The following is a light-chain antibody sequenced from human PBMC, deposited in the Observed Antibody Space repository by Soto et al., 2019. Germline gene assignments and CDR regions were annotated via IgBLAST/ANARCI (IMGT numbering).Light chain of an antibody. CDR2: ENN. Sequence: SLLTQPPSVSAAPGQKVTISCSGSSSNIGDNYVSWYQQLPGTAPKLLIYENNKRPSGIPDRFSGSKSGTSATLGITGLQTGDEAEYYCGTWDNSVYAYVFGPGTKVTVL. CDR1: SSNIGDNY. J-gene: IGLJ1*01. V-gene: IGLV1-51*02. CDR3: GTWDNSVYAYV.